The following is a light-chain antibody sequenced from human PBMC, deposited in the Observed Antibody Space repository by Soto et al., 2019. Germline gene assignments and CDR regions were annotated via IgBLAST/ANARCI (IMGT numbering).Light chain of an antibody. CDR3: QQYERSPTT. J-gene: IGKJ4*01. V-gene: IGKV3-20*01. Sequence: EIVLTQSPGTLSLSPGERATLSCRASQSVSSTYLAWYQQKPGQAPSLLIYGASRRVTGIPDMFSGSVSGTDFTLTISRLDPEDFAVYYCQQYERSPTTFGGVTKVEIK. CDR1: QSVSSTY. CDR2: GAS.